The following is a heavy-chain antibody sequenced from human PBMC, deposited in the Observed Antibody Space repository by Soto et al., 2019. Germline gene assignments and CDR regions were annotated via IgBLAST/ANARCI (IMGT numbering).Heavy chain of an antibody. J-gene: IGHJ5*02. CDR2: ISAYNGNT. CDR1: GYTFSNYG. Sequence: DASVKFSCKASGYTFSNYGITWVRQAPGQGLEWMGWISAYNGNTNYARELQDRVTMTTDTSTSTGYMELRSLRSDDTAVYYCAREYRYCSGWNCSPGDSWFDPWCQGNRGTVS. V-gene: IGHV1-18*01. CDR3: AREYRYCSGWNCSPGDSWFDP. D-gene: IGHD2-15*01.